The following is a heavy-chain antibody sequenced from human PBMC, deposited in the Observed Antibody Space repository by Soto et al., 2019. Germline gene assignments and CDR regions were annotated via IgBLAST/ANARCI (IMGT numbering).Heavy chain of an antibody. Sequence: GESLKISCKGSGYSFTSYWIGWVRQMPGKGLEWMGIIYPGDSDTRYSPSFQGQVTISADKSISTAYLQWSSLKASDTAMYYCARYGGPITIFGVVIANNWFDPWGQGTLVTVSS. D-gene: IGHD3-3*01. CDR1: GYSFTSYW. J-gene: IGHJ5*02. CDR2: IYPGDSDT. CDR3: ARYGGPITIFGVVIANNWFDP. V-gene: IGHV5-51*01.